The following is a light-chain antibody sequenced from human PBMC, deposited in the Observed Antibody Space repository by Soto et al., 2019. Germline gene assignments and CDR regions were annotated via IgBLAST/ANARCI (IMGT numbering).Light chain of an antibody. J-gene: IGKJ1*01. CDR3: KQRSHWTT. CDR1: QSVSSH. V-gene: IGKV3-11*01. CDR2: DES. Sequence: EIVLPQSPATLSFSPGERAPLSCRASQSVSSHLAWYQQKPGQSPRLLIYDESNRATGIQARFSGSGSGTDFTLTISSLEPEDFEFYFCKQRSHWTTFGKGTKVDIK.